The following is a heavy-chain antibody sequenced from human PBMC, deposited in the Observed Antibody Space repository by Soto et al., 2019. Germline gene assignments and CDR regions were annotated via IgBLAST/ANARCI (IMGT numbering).Heavy chain of an antibody. Sequence: ASVKVSCKASGYTFTGDYLHWVRQAPGQGLEWMAWINPKSGYTKSAQKFQARVTLTRDTSISTAYMELRSLRSEDTAVYFCARYTGSSSLFDSWGQGTLVTVSS. D-gene: IGHD1-26*01. J-gene: IGHJ4*02. CDR1: GYTFTGDY. CDR3: ARYTGSSSLFDS. CDR2: INPKSGYT. V-gene: IGHV1-2*02.